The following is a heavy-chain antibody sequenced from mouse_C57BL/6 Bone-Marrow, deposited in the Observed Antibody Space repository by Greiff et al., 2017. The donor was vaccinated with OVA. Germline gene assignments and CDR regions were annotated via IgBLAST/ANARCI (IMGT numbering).Heavy chain of an antibody. V-gene: IGHV1-54*01. CDR1: GYAFTNYL. D-gene: IGHD2-1*01. J-gene: IGHJ4*01. CDR2: INPGSGGT. CDR3: ARRGIYYGSRYAMDY. Sequence: QVHVKQSGAELVRPGTSVKVSCKASGYAFTNYLIEWVKQRPGQGLEWIGVINPGSGGTNYNEKFKGKATLTADKSSSTAYMQLSSLTFEDSAFSVCARRGIYYGSRYAMDYWGQGTSVTVSS.